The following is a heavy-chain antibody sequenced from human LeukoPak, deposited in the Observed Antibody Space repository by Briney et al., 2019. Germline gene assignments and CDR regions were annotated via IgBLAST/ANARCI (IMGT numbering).Heavy chain of an antibody. CDR3: ARERESGRSDAFDF. D-gene: IGHD3-10*01. V-gene: IGHV1-2*02. CDR2: INPNTGGT. Sequence: ASVKVSCETSGYIFTGYYIHWVRQAPGQGPEWMGWINPNTGGTNYAQDFQGRVTMTRDTYVTTAYMELRSLRSDDTAVYFCARERESGRSDAFDFWGQGTMVTVSS. J-gene: IGHJ3*01. CDR1: GYIFTGYY.